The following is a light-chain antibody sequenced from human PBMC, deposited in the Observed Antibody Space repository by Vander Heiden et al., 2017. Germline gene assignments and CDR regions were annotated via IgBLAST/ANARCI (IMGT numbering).Light chain of an antibody. CDR2: GAS. V-gene: IGKV3-20*01. CDR3: QQYGRSLWT. J-gene: IGKJ1*01. Sequence: DIVLTPSPGTLSLSPGERATLSCRASQSVDSGYFAWYHQKPGQAPRLLIYGASSRATGIPDRFSGSGSGTDFTLTINRLEPEDFAVYYCQQYGRSLWTFGQGTKVEIK. CDR1: QSVDSGY.